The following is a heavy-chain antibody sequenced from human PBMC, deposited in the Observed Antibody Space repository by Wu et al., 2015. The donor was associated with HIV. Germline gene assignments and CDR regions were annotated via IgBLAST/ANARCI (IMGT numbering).Heavy chain of an antibody. CDR2: FIAGYN. CDR1: GYMLTKLS. V-gene: IGHV1-24*01. Sequence: QGLLVQSGAEVKKPGASVKVSCKVSGYMLTKLSMHWVRQAPGKGLEWMGFIAGYNGNTNQTRGRLTLTTDTSTNTVYMDLRNLRPDDGGTYFCAREPPSGRFFYMDVWGGGTTVVVS. CDR3: AREPPSGRFFYMDV. J-gene: IGHJ6*02. D-gene: IGHD1-26*01.